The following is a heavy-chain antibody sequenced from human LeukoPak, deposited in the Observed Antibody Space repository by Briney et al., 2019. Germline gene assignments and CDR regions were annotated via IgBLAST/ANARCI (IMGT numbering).Heavy chain of an antibody. CDR2: IYPGDSDT. V-gene: IGHV5-51*01. CDR3: ASPGYSSGWAAEYFQH. J-gene: IGHJ1*01. D-gene: IGHD6-19*01. Sequence: GESLKISCKGSGYSFTSYWIGWVRQMPGKGLEWIGIIYPGDSDTRYSPSFQGQVTISADKSISTAYLQWSSLKASDTAMYYCASPGYSSGWAAEYFQHWGQGTLVTVSS. CDR1: GYSFTSYW.